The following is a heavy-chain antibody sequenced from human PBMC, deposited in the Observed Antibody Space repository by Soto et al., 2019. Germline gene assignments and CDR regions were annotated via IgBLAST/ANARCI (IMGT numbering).Heavy chain of an antibody. D-gene: IGHD2-21*02. CDR2: IYYSGST. CDR3: ARVGMTAPQLPDLDL. CDR1: GASLDGSDFY. V-gene: IGHV4-30-4*01. J-gene: IGHJ2*01. Sequence: QVQLQESGPGLVKPSQTLSLTCTVSGASLDGSDFYWSWIRQPPGEGLQWIGHIYYSGSTYYNSSLKSRLTISVDTSKSEFYLSLTSVTAADTAVYYCARVGMTAPQLPDLDLWGSGTLITVSS.